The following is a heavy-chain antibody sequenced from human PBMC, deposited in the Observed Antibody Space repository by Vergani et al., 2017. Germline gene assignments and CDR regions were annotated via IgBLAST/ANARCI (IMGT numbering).Heavy chain of an antibody. Sequence: QVQLQQWGAGLLTPSETLSLTCAVYGGSFSGYYWSWIRQPPGKGLEGIGEINHSGSTNYNPSLKSRVTISGDTSKNQFSLKLSSVNAADTAVYYCARGSGWYGYNWFDPWGQGTLVTVSS. V-gene: IGHV4-34*01. J-gene: IGHJ5*02. CDR1: GGSFSGYY. CDR2: INHSGST. CDR3: ARGSGWYGYNWFDP. D-gene: IGHD6-19*01.